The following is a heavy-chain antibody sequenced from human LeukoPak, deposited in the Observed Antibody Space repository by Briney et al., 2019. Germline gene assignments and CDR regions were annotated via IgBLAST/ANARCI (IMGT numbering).Heavy chain of an antibody. CDR2: ISGSGDST. D-gene: IGHD6-19*01. J-gene: IGHJ4*02. Sequence: GGSLRLSCAASGFTFSNYAMRWVRQAPGKGLEWVSGISGSGDSTYYADSVKGRFTISRDNSKNTLYLRMNSLRAEDTAVYFCARRSGVAVAGAFDYWGQGTLVTVSS. CDR3: ARRSGVAVAGAFDY. CDR1: GFTFSNYA. V-gene: IGHV3-23*01.